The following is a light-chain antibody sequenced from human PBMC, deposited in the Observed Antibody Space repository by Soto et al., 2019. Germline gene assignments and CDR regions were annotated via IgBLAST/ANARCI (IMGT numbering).Light chain of an antibody. V-gene: IGKV3-20*01. CDR3: QQYGSSPWT. Sequence: EIVLTQSPGTLSLSLGERATLSCRASQSVSSNYLAWYQQKPGQAPRPLIYGASSRATGIPDRFSGSGAGTDFTLTISRLEPEDFAVYYCQQYGSSPWTFGQGTKVDI. J-gene: IGKJ1*01. CDR1: QSVSSNY. CDR2: GAS.